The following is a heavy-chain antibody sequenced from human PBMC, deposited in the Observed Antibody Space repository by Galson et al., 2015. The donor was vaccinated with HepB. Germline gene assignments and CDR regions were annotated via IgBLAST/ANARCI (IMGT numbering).Heavy chain of an antibody. CDR1: GFTFSSYG. D-gene: IGHD4-17*01. V-gene: IGHV3-30*18. CDR2: ISYDGSNK. Sequence: SLRLSCAASGFTFSSYGMHWVRQAPGKGLEWVAVISYDGSNKYYADSVKGRFTISRDNSKNTLYLQMNSLRAEDTAVYYCAKDREPKWRPMTTVTTVDDYWGQGTLVTVSS. CDR3: AKDREPKWRPMTTVTTVDDY. J-gene: IGHJ4*02.